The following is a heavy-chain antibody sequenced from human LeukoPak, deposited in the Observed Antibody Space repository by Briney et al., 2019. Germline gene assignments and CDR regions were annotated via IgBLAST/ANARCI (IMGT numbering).Heavy chain of an antibody. CDR3: ARLVVEVAALDWYFDL. V-gene: IGHV4-4*09. Sequence: SETLSLTCTVSGASVSSNYWSWIRQPPGKGLEWIGYIYSSGITHYNPSLKSRVTISVDTSKNQFSLKLTSVTAADTAVYSCARLVVEVAALDWYFDLWGRGTLVTVSS. CDR1: GASVSSNY. D-gene: IGHD6-19*01. J-gene: IGHJ2*01. CDR2: IYSSGIT.